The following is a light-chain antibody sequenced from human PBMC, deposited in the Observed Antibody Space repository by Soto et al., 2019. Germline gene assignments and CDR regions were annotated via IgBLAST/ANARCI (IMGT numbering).Light chain of an antibody. CDR2: AAS. J-gene: IGKJ3*01. CDR3: QQSYSTLFT. CDR1: QYINTY. Sequence: DIQMTQSPSSLSASVGDRVTITCRARQYINTYLNWYQQKPGKAPNLLIYAASTLRGVVPARFSGGGTGTDFTRTISSLQPEEFATDYCQQSYSTLFTFGPGTKVDI. V-gene: IGKV1-39*01.